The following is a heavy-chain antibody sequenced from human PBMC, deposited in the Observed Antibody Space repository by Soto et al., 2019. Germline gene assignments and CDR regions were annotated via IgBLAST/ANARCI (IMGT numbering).Heavy chain of an antibody. CDR3: AREIAAAAYWFDP. CDR1: GGSISSGGYY. J-gene: IGHJ5*02. V-gene: IGHV4-31*03. CDR2: IYYSGST. D-gene: IGHD6-13*01. Sequence: QVQLQESGPGLVKPSQTLSLTCTGSGGSISSGGYYWSWIRQHPGKGLEWIGYIYYSGSTYYNPSLKSRVTISVDTSKNQFSLKLRSVTAADTAVYYCAREIAAAAYWFDPWGQGTLVTVSS.